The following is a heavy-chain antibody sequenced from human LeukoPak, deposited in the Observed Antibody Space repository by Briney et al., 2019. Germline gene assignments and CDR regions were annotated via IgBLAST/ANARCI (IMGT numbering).Heavy chain of an antibody. Sequence: PGGSLRLSCAASGFTFSSYSMNWVRQAPGKGLEWVSSISSSSSYIYYADSVKGRFTISRDNAKNSLYLQMNSLRAEDTAVYYCARGSGWSDAFDIWGQGTMVTVSS. J-gene: IGHJ3*02. CDR3: ARGSGWSDAFDI. CDR1: GFTFSSYS. D-gene: IGHD6-19*01. V-gene: IGHV3-21*01. CDR2: ISSSSSYI.